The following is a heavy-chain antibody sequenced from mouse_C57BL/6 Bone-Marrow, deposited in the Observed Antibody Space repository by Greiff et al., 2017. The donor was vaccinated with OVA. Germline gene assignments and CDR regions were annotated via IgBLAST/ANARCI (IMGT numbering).Heavy chain of an antibody. D-gene: IGHD2-2*01. CDR2: INPSTGGT. J-gene: IGHJ4*01. V-gene: IGHV1-42*01. CDR1: GYSFTGYY. CDR3: ARCGIYYGYGGCYAMDY. Sequence: EVKLMESGPELVKPGASVKISCKASGYSFTGYYMNWVKQSPEKSLEWIGEINPSTGGTTYNQKFKAKATLTVDKSSSTAYMQLKSLTSEDSAVYYCARCGIYYGYGGCYAMDYWGQGTSVTVSS.